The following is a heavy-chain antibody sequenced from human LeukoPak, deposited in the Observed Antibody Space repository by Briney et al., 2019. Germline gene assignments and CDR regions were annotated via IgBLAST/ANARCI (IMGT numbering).Heavy chain of an antibody. J-gene: IGHJ5*02. Sequence: ASVTVSCKASGGTFSSYAISWVRQAPGQGLEWMGRIIPILGIANYAQKFQGRVTITADKSTSTAYMELSSLRSEDTAVYYCARGVSYSNYGVVGSQLWFDPWGQGTLVTVSS. V-gene: IGHV1-69*04. CDR2: IIPILGIA. D-gene: IGHD4-11*01. CDR3: ARGVSYSNYGVVGSQLWFDP. CDR1: GGTFSSYA.